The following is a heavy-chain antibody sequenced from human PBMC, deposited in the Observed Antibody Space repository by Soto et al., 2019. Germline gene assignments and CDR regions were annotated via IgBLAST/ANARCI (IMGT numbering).Heavy chain of an antibody. CDR1: GFTFSSYA. D-gene: IGHD3-10*01. CDR2: ISGSGGST. CDR3: XXXXXXXFGELLNFDY. V-gene: IGHV3-23*01. J-gene: IGHJ4*02. Sequence: EVQLLESGGGLVQPGGSLRLSCAASGFTFSSYAMSWVRQXXXKGLEWVSAISGSGGSTYYADSVKGRFTISRDNSKXXXXXXXXXXXXXXXXXXXXXXXXXXXFGELLNFDYWGQGTLVTVSS.